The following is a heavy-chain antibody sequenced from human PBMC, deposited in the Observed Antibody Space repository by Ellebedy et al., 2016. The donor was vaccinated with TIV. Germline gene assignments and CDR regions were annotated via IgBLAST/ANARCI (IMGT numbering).Heavy chain of an antibody. D-gene: IGHD1-26*01. Sequence: SQTLSLTCXISGDSVSGNSVAWNWLRQSPSRGLEWLGRTFYRSKWYNDYAVSVKSRLIINPDTSKNHFSLQLNSEVPEDTAMYYCARDLGMMGATRNAFDTWGQGTMVTVSS. CDR1: GDSVSGNSVA. CDR3: ARDLGMMGATRNAFDT. CDR2: TFYRSKWYN. J-gene: IGHJ3*02. V-gene: IGHV6-1*01.